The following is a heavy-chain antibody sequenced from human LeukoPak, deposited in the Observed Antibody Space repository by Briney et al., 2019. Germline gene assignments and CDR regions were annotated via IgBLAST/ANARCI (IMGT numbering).Heavy chain of an antibody. D-gene: IGHD2-2*01. V-gene: IGHV1-2*02. CDR2: INPNSGGT. CDR1: GYTFTGYY. CDR3: AILGYCSSTSCYGGDY. Sequence: ASVKVSCKASGYTFTGYYMHWVRQAPGQGLEWMGWINPNSGGTNYAQKFQGRVTMTRDTSISTAYMELSRLRPDDTAVYYCAILGYCSSTSCYGGDYWGQGTLVTVSS. J-gene: IGHJ4*02.